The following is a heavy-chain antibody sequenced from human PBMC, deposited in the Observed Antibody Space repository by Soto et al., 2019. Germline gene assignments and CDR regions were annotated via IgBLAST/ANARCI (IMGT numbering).Heavy chain of an antibody. D-gene: IGHD5-12*01. CDR2: ISSSSSYI. CDR3: ARGRGYSGYDTDY. V-gene: IGHV3-21*01. CDR1: GFTFSSYS. Sequence: EVQLVESGGGLVKPGGSLRLSCAASGFTFSSYSMNWVRQAPGKGLEWVSSISSSSSYIYYADSVKGRFTISRDNAKNSLYLQMNSLRDEDTAVYYCARGRGYSGYDTDYWGQGTLVTVSS. J-gene: IGHJ4*02.